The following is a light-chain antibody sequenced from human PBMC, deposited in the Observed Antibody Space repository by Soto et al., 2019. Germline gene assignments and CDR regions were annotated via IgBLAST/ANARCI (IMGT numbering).Light chain of an antibody. CDR1: QTFSSSH. CDR2: SAS. V-gene: IGKV3-20*01. J-gene: IGKJ1*01. Sequence: EIVFTQSPGTLSLSPGERATLSCRASQTFSSSHLAWYQQKPGQAPRLIIYSASTRATGIPDRFSGSGSGTDFTLTISRLEPEDFAVYYCHQYDTAPRTFGQGTTGDIK. CDR3: HQYDTAPRT.